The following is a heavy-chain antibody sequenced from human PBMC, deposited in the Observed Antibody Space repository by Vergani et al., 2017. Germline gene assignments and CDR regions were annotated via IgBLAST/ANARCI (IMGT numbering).Heavy chain of an antibody. V-gene: IGHV3-11*01. CDR3: AKEGVRDYYDSSGYYYGEEGY. J-gene: IGHJ4*02. CDR2: ISSSGSTI. Sequence: QVQLVESGGGLVKPGGSLRLSCAASGFTFSDYYMSWIRQAPGKGLEWVSYISSSGSTIYYADSVKGRFTISRDNAKNSLYLQMNSLRAEDTAVYYCAKEGVRDYYDSSGYYYGEEGYWGQGTLVTVSS. D-gene: IGHD3-22*01. CDR1: GFTFSDYY.